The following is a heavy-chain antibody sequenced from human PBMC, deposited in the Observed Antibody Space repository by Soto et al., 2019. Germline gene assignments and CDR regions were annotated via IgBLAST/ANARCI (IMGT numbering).Heavy chain of an antibody. CDR1: GFTFSTCT. CDR2: ISSGSSYI. Sequence: PGGSLRLSCAASGFTFSTCTMNWVRQAPGKGLEWISSISSGSSYIYYAGSVKGRFTISRDNAKNSLFLQMNSLRADDTAVYYCARDILSGGAYPDPWGQGTKVTVSS. D-gene: IGHD3-10*01. CDR3: ARDILSGGAYPDP. V-gene: IGHV3-21*01. J-gene: IGHJ5*02.